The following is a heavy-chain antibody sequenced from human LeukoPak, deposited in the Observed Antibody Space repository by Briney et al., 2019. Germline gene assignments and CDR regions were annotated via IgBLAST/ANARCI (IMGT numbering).Heavy chain of an antibody. Sequence: SETLSLTCTVSGGSISSSNYYWGWIRRPPGKGLEWIGSIYYSGSTYYNPSLKSRVTISVDTSKNQFSLKLSSVTAADTAVYYCARRRIVATIDYWGQGTLVTVSS. J-gene: IGHJ4*02. CDR1: GGSISSSNYY. CDR2: IYYSGST. D-gene: IGHD5-12*01. V-gene: IGHV4-39*01. CDR3: ARRRIVATIDY.